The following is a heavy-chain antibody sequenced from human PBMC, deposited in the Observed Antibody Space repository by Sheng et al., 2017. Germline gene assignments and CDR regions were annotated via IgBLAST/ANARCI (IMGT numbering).Heavy chain of an antibody. Sequence: QVQLVQSGAEVKKPGSSVKVSCKASGGTFSSYAISWVRQAPGQGLEWMGGIIPIFGTANYAQKFQGRVTITADESTSTAYMELSSLRSEDTAVYYCARDEGYCSSTSCYAGVYYYYGMDVWGQGTTVTVSS. D-gene: IGHD2-2*01. J-gene: IGHJ6*02. CDR2: IIPIFGTA. CDR1: GGTFSSYA. V-gene: IGHV1-69*13. CDR3: ARDEGYCSSTSCYAGVYYYYGMDV.